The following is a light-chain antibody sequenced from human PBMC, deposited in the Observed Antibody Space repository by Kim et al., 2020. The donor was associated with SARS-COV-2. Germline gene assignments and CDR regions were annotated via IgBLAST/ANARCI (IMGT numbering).Light chain of an antibody. Sequence: ASINCKSSQSRFYTSHNKSYLAWFQQKPGQPPKLLIYWASVRESGVPDRFSGSGSGTDFSLTISSLQAEDVAVYSCQQYYSSPWTFGQGTKVDIK. CDR2: WAS. CDR3: QQYYSSPWT. J-gene: IGKJ1*01. V-gene: IGKV4-1*01. CDR1: QSRFYTSHNKSY.